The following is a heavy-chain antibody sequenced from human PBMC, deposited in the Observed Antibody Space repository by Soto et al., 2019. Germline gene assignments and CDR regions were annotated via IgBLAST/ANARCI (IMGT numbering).Heavy chain of an antibody. CDR1: GYTFTSYA. J-gene: IGHJ4*02. V-gene: IGHV1-3*01. CDR2: INAGNGNT. Sequence: ASVKVSCKASGYTFTSYAMHWVRQAPGQRLEWMGWINAGNGNTKYSEKFQGRVTITRDTSASTAYMELSSLRSEDTAVYYCAREGGPYSGYDFFDYWGQGTLVTVSS. D-gene: IGHD5-12*01. CDR3: AREGGPYSGYDFFDY.